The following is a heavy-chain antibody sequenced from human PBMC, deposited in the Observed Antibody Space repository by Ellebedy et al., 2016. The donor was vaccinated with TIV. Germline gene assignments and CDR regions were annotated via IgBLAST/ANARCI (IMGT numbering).Heavy chain of an antibody. Sequence: GESLKISCVASGFIFSSYYMTWVRQAPGKGLEWISYISGSGGMMDHADSVKGRFTISRDNAKNSLYLRLSSLRAEDTAVYYCARRSRGPSYYFDYWGQGALVTVSS. V-gene: IGHV3-48*03. CDR2: ISGSGGMM. D-gene: IGHD3-10*01. J-gene: IGHJ4*02. CDR3: ARRSRGPSYYFDY. CDR1: GFIFSSYY.